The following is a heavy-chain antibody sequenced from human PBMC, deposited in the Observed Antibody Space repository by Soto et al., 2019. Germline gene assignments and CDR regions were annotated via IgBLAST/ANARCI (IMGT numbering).Heavy chain of an antibody. D-gene: IGHD4-17*01. V-gene: IGHV1-69*08. J-gene: IGHJ3*02. Sequence: QVQLVQSGAEVKKPGSSVKVSCKTSGGTFSSYTISWVRQAPGQGVEWMGRIIPSLGIANYAQKYQGRVTITEDKSTSTVYMELSSLRSEDTAVYYCAREGELLPASTVNTVAFDIWGQGTMVTVSS. CDR3: AREGELLPASTVNTVAFDI. CDR1: GGTFSSYT. CDR2: IIPSLGIA.